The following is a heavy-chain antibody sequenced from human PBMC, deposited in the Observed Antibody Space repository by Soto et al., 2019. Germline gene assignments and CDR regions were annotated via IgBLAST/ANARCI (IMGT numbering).Heavy chain of an antibody. D-gene: IGHD2-15*01. J-gene: IGHJ5*02. Sequence: QVQLQQWGAGLLKPSETLSLTCAVYGGSFSGYYWSWIRQPPGKGLEWIGEINHSGSTNYNPSLKSRITISVDTSKNQFSLKLSSVTAADTAVYYCARGLDCSGGSCYSVYWFEPWGQGTLVTVSS. CDR2: INHSGST. V-gene: IGHV4-34*01. CDR3: ARGLDCSGGSCYSVYWFEP. CDR1: GGSFSGYY.